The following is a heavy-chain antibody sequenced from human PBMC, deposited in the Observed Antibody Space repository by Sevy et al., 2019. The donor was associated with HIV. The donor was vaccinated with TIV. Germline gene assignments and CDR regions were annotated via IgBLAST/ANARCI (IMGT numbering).Heavy chain of an antibody. CDR2: ISGSGGST. CDR1: GFTFSSYA. Sequence: GGSLRLSCAASGFTFSSYAMSWVRQAPGKGLEWVSAISGSGGSTYYADSVKGRFTISRDNSKNTLYLQMNSLRAEDTAVYYCAKALGLVVVPFDYWGQVTLVTVSS. D-gene: IGHD3-22*01. V-gene: IGHV3-23*01. CDR3: AKALGLVVVPFDY. J-gene: IGHJ4*02.